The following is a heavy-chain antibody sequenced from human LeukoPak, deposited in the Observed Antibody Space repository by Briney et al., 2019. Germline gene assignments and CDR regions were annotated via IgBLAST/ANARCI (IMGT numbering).Heavy chain of an antibody. D-gene: IGHD6-13*01. Sequence: SETLSLTCTVSGGSISSYYWSWIRQPPGKGLEWIGYPYYSGSTKYNPSLKSRVTISLDTSKNQFSLRLSSVTAADTAVYYCARSIAAAGTDWFDPWGQGTLVTVSS. CDR2: PYYSGST. CDR1: GGSISSYY. V-gene: IGHV4-59*08. J-gene: IGHJ5*02. CDR3: ARSIAAAGTDWFDP.